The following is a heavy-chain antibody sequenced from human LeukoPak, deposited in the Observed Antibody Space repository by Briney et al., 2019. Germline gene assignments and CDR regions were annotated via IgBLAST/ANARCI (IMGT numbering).Heavy chain of an antibody. CDR2: INPDIGDT. CDR3: ARDGPRIAVDFDY. Sequence: CIGWINPDIGDTMYAQKCPGRVTMTRDTSINTVYMDLSRLTSDDTAVYYCARDGPRIAVDFDYWGQGTLVTVSA. D-gene: IGHD6-19*01. V-gene: IGHV1-2*02. J-gene: IGHJ4*02.